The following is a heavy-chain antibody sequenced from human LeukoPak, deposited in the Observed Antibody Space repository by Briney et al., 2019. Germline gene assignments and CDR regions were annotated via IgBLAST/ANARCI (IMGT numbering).Heavy chain of an antibody. D-gene: IGHD1/OR15-1a*01. J-gene: IGHJ5*02. CDR3: TFRYNWNNGYWFDP. CDR1: GYSISSGYY. V-gene: IGHV4-38-2*02. CDR2: IYHSGST. Sequence: SETLPLTCTVSGYSISSGYYWGWIRQPPGKGLEWIGSIYHSGSTYYNPSLKSRVTISVDTSKNQFSLKLSSVTAADTAVYYCTFRYNWNNGYWFDPWGQGTLVTVSS.